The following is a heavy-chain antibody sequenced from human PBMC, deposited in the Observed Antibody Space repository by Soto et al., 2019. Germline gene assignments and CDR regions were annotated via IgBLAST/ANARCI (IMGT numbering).Heavy chain of an antibody. CDR1: GGSISIGGYY. Sequence: QVQLQESGPGLVKPSQNLALTCTVSGGSISIGGYYWTWIRQLPGRGLEWIGYIYDSGTTYYNPSLKSRLAISVDTSKNHFSLNLTSVTAADTADYYCARSMMITFRGVIRAFDIWGQGTRVTVSS. J-gene: IGHJ3*02. D-gene: IGHD3-16*01. CDR3: ARSMMITFRGVIRAFDI. CDR2: IYDSGTT. V-gene: IGHV4-31*03.